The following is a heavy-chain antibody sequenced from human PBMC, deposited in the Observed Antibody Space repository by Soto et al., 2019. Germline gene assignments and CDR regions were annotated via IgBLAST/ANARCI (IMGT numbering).Heavy chain of an antibody. Sequence: QVQLQESGPRLVKPSETLSLTCTVSGASVNSFYWGWIRQPPGKGLEWIGYMSNSGTINYNPSLKSRVTISIETSINQFSLKLSSVTAEDTAVYYCARYYDFWTGLDFWGLGTLVTISS. CDR1: GASVNSFY. J-gene: IGHJ4*02. V-gene: IGHV4-4*09. CDR2: MSNSGTI. CDR3: ARYYDFWTGLDF. D-gene: IGHD3-3*01.